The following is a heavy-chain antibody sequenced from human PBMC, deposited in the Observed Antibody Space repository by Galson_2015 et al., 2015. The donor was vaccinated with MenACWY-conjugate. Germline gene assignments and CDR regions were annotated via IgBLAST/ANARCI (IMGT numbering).Heavy chain of an antibody. J-gene: IGHJ4*02. CDR2: VKQDGSEK. CDR1: GFTFSSYW. Sequence: SLRLSCAASGFTFSSYWMSWVRQAPGKGLEWVANVKQDGSEKYYVDSVKGRFTISRDNAKDSLYMQMNSLRAEDTAVHYCARDPPATSSGYYGGGMVDYWGQGTLVTVSS. CDR3: ARDPPATSSGYYGGGMVDY. D-gene: IGHD3-22*01. V-gene: IGHV3-7*03.